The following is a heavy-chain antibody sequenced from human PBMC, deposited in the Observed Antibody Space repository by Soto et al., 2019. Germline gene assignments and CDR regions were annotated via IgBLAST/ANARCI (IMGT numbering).Heavy chain of an antibody. V-gene: IGHV1-69*02. CDR2: IIPILGIA. CDR1: GGTFSSYT. D-gene: IGHD4-17*01. CDR3: ARGSYGDYALYFDY. Sequence: QVQLVQSGAEVKKPGSSMKVSCKASGGTFSSYTISWVRQAPGQGLEWMGRIIPILGIANYAQKFQGRVTITADKSTSTAYMELSSLRSEDTAVYYCARGSYGDYALYFDYWGQGTLVTVSS. J-gene: IGHJ4*02.